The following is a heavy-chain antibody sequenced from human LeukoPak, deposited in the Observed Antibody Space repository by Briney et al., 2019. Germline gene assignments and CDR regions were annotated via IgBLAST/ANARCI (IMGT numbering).Heavy chain of an antibody. J-gene: IGHJ6*03. CDR1: GYTFTSYD. Sequence: ASVKASCKASGYTFTSYDINWVRQATGQGLEWMGWMNPNSGNTGYAQKFQGRVTMTRNTSISTAYMELSSLRSEDTAVYYCARAGLEHGLYYYYMDVWGKGTTVTVSS. D-gene: IGHD1/OR15-1a*01. V-gene: IGHV1-8*01. CDR2: MNPNSGNT. CDR3: ARAGLEHGLYYYYMDV.